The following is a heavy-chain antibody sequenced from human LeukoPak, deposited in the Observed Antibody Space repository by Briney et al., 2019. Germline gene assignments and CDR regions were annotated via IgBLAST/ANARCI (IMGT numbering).Heavy chain of an antibody. CDR1: GYMFNKYG. V-gene: IGHV3-23*01. CDR3: ARGFHRYNYDSGAYSVY. J-gene: IGHJ4*02. Sequence: GGTLRLSCAASGYMFNKYGINWVRQAPGKGLEWVSGISDSGGRTYYADSVRGRFTISRDNAKNSLYLQMNSLRAEDTAVYYCARGFHRYNYDSGAYSVYWGQGTLVTVSS. CDR2: ISDSGGRT. D-gene: IGHD3-22*01.